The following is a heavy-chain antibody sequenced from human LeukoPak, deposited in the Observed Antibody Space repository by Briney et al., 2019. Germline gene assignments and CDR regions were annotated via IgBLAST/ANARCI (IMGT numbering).Heavy chain of an antibody. J-gene: IGHJ4*02. D-gene: IGHD4-23*01. V-gene: IGHV3-23*01. Sequence: GGSLRLSCAASGFTFSSYAMSWVRQAPGKGLEWVSGISLGGGSTYYADSVKGRFTISRDNSKNTLYLQMNSLRAEDTAIYYCAKKRGPTVVTPADYWGQGTLVTVSS. CDR1: GFTFSSYA. CDR3: AKKRGPTVVTPADY. CDR2: ISLGGGST.